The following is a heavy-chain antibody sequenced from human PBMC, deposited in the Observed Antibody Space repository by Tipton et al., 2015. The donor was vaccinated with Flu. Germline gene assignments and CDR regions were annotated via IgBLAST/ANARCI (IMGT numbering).Heavy chain of an antibody. CDR2: IYITGST. CDR1: GGSISGGNYY. CDR3: VRSGEHTSLYVDFFQQ. J-gene: IGHJ1*01. Sequence: TLSLTCTVSGGSISGGNYYWSWIRQPAGEGLELIGRIYITGSTEYSPSLKRRATISIDTSNNQFSLELTSVTAADTAMYYCVRSGEHTSLYVDFFQQWGQGTLVTVSS. V-gene: IGHV4-61*02. D-gene: IGHD3-9*01.